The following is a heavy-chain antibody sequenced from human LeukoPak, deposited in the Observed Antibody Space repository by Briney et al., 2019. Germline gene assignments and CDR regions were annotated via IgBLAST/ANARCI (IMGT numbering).Heavy chain of an antibody. D-gene: IGHD4-17*01. CDR1: GYTFISYG. V-gene: IGHV1-18*01. Sequence: ASVKVSCKASGYTFISYGISWVRQAPGQGLEWMAWISPKNELTNYAQKVQGRVTLTTDTSTSTAYMELRSLRSDDTAVYYCARYRCPGVTTVIGFDPWGQGTLVTVSS. J-gene: IGHJ5*02. CDR2: ISPKNELT. CDR3: ARYRCPGVTTVIGFDP.